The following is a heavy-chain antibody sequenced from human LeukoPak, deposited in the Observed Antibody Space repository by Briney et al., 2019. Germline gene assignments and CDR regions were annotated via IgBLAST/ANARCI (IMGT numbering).Heavy chain of an antibody. J-gene: IGHJ3*02. Sequence: SGGSLRLSCAASGFTFSSYGMHWVRQAPGKGLEWVAFIRYDGSNKYYADSVKGGFTISRDNSKNTLYLQMNSLRAEDTAVYYCAKAYRYSGSYSSDAFDIWGQGTMVTVSS. D-gene: IGHD1-26*01. CDR2: IRYDGSNK. CDR1: GFTFSSYG. V-gene: IGHV3-30*02. CDR3: AKAYRYSGSYSSDAFDI.